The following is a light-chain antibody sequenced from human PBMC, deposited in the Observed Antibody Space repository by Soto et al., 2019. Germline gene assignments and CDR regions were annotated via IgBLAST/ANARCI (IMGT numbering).Light chain of an antibody. Sequence: IVLTQSPGTLSLSPGERATLSCRASQSVSSRNLAWYQQKPGQAPRLLIYGASSRATGIPDRFSGSGSGTDFTLTIRRLEPEDVAVYYCQQYVSSPQSFGQGTKVDIK. CDR1: QSVSSRN. CDR2: GAS. J-gene: IGKJ1*01. CDR3: QQYVSSPQS. V-gene: IGKV3-20*01.